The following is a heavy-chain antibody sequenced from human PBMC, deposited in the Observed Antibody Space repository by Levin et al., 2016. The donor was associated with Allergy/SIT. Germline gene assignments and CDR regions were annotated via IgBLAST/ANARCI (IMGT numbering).Heavy chain of an antibody. CDR2: ISSSSSYI. Sequence: GGSLRLSCAASGFTFSSYSMNWVRQAPGKGLEWVSSISSSSSYIYYADSVKGRFTISRDNAKNSLYLQMNSLRAEDTAVYYCARGAGMVTPYYYYGMDVWGQGTTVTVSS. CDR3: ARGAGMVTPYYYYGMDV. J-gene: IGHJ6*02. CDR1: GFTFSSYS. V-gene: IGHV3-21*01. D-gene: IGHD5-18*01.